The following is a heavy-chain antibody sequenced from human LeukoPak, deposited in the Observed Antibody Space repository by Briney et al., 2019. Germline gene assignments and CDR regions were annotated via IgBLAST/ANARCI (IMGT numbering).Heavy chain of an antibody. CDR1: GGSLSSYY. CDR3: VRMGYDSSGYHPNWYFDL. D-gene: IGHD3-22*01. CDR2: IYYSGNT. J-gene: IGHJ2*01. Sequence: PSEPLSLTCTVSGGSLSSYYWRWLRQSPGKGLEGLGYIYYSGNTNYTPPLKSRVTISVDTSKNQFSLKLSSVTAADTAVYYCVRMGYDSSGYHPNWYFDLWGRGTLVTVSS. V-gene: IGHV4-59*01.